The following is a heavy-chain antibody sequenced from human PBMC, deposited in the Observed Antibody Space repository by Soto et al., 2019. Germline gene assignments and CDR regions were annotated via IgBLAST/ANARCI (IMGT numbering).Heavy chain of an antibody. CDR2: IYSGGST. D-gene: IGHD6-6*01. CDR3: AREGTSSSFDP. CDR1: GFIVSNNY. J-gene: IGHJ5*02. Sequence: EVQLVESGGGLIQPGGSLRLSCAASGFIVSNNYMSWVRQAPGKGLEWVSRIYSGGSTYYADSVKGRFTVSRDNSKNTLYLQMNSLRAGDSAVYYCAREGTSSSFDPWGQGTLVTVAS. V-gene: IGHV3-53*01.